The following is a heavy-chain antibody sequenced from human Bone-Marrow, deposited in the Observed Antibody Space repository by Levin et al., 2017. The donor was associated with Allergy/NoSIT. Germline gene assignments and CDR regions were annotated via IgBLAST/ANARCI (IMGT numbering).Heavy chain of an antibody. CDR3: TALITIFGVVIIDFDY. J-gene: IGHJ4*02. Sequence: RSGGSLRLSCAASGFTFSNAWMSWVRQAPGKGLEWVGRIKSKTDGGTTDYAAPVKGRFTISRDDSKNTLYLQMNSLKTEDTAVYYCTALITIFGVVIIDFDYWGQGTLVTVSS. CDR1: GFTFSNAW. D-gene: IGHD3-3*01. CDR2: IKSKTDGGTT. V-gene: IGHV3-15*01.